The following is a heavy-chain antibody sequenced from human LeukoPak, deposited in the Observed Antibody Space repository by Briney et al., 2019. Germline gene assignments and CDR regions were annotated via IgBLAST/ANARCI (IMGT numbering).Heavy chain of an antibody. D-gene: IGHD1-26*01. CDR1: GGSISSYY. CDR2: IYYSGST. J-gene: IGHJ5*02. V-gene: IGHV4-59*12. Sequence: SETLSLTCTVSGGSISSYYWSWLRQPPGKGLEWIGYIYYSGSTNYNPSLKSRVTISVDTSKNQFSLKLSSVTAADTAVYYCARALVGATGLNWFDPWGQGTLVTVSS. CDR3: ARALVGATGLNWFDP.